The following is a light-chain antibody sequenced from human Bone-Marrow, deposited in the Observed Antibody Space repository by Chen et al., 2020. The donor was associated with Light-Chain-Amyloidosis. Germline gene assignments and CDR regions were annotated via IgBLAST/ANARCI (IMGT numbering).Light chain of an antibody. Sequence: SYELTQPPSVAVSPGQTARMTCSGDDLPTKYAYWYQQKPGQAPVLVIHRDTERPSGISERFSGSSSGTTATLTISGVQAEDEADYQCQSADSSVTYEVIFGGGTKLTVL. V-gene: IGLV3-25*03. CDR2: RDT. J-gene: IGLJ2*01. CDR1: DLPTKY. CDR3: QSADSSVTYEVI.